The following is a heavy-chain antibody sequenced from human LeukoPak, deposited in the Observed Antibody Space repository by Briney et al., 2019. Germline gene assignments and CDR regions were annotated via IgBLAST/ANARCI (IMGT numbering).Heavy chain of an antibody. V-gene: IGHV3-21*04. D-gene: IGHD6-13*01. CDR3: ARDLLYSSPPAYGMDV. Sequence: GGSLRLSCAASGFTFSSYSMNWVRQAPGKGLEWVSSISSSSSYIYYADSVKGRFTISRDNSKNTLYLQMNSLRAEDTAVYYCARDLLYSSPPAYGMDVWGQGTTVTVSS. J-gene: IGHJ6*02. CDR2: ISSSSSYI. CDR1: GFTFSSYS.